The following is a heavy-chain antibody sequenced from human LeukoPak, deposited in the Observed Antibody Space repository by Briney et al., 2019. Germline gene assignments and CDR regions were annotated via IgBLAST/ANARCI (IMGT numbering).Heavy chain of an antibody. CDR1: GFTFSSYA. CDR3: ARDASWTSKGPLGY. Sequence: GRSLRLSCAASGFTFSSYAMHWVRQAPGKGLEWVAVISYDGSNKYYADSVKGRFTISGDNSKNTLYLQMNSLRAEDTAVYYCARDASWTSKGPLGYWGQGTLVTVSS. CDR2: ISYDGSNK. D-gene: IGHD3/OR15-3a*01. V-gene: IGHV3-30-3*01. J-gene: IGHJ4*02.